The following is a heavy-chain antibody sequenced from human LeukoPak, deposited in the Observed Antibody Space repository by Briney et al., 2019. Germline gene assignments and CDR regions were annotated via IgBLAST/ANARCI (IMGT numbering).Heavy chain of an antibody. D-gene: IGHD4-4*01. J-gene: IGHJ4*02. Sequence: ASVKVSCKASGYTFTHYYVHWVRQAPGQGLEWMGWINPNTGGTNYAQKFQGRVTMTRDTSISTAYMDLSRLRSDDTAVYYCARDSSTVTTPYFDYWGQGTLATASS. CDR1: GYTFTHYY. CDR2: INPNTGGT. V-gene: IGHV1-2*02. CDR3: ARDSSTVTTPYFDY.